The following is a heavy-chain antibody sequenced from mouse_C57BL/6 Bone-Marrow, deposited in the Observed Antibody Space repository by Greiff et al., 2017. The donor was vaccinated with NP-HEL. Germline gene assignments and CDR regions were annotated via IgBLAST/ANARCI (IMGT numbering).Heavy chain of an antibody. D-gene: IGHD2-5*01. CDR2: ISDGGSYT. CDR1: GFTFSSYA. CDR3: AREAYYSNYWFAY. J-gene: IGHJ3*01. Sequence: EVMLVESGGGLVKPGGSLKLSCAASGFTFSSYAMSWVRQTPEKRLEWVATISDGGSYTYYPDNVKGRFTISRDNVKNNLYLQMSHLKSEDTAMYYCAREAYYSNYWFAYWGQGTLVTVSA. V-gene: IGHV5-4*01.